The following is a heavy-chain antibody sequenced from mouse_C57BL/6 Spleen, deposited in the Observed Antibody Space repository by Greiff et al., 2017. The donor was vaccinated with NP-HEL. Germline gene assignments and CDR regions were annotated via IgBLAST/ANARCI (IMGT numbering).Heavy chain of an antibody. CDR1: GYTFTDYE. CDR3: TRGHGYCGGFAF. J-gene: IGHJ3*01. Sequence: VQLQQSGAELVRPGASVTLSCKASGYTFTDYEMHWVKQTPVHGLEWIGAIDPETGGTAYNQKFKGKAILTADKSSNTAYMELSSLTSEDSAVYYGTRGHGYCGGFAFWGQGTLVTVSA. V-gene: IGHV1-15*01. D-gene: IGHD2-3*01. CDR2: IDPETGGT.